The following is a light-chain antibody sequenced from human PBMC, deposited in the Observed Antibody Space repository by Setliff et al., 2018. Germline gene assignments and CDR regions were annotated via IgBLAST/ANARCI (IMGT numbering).Light chain of an antibody. CDR3: AARDDIVSSVV. V-gene: IGLV1-47*01. J-gene: IGLJ2*01. Sequence: QSVLTPPPSASGTPGQTITISCSGSSSNIGSHYVYWYQLLPGTAPKLLIYNNDRWPSGYPGRFSGSKSGTSASLAISGLRSEDEAEYFCAARDDIVSSVVFGGGTKGTVL. CDR2: NND. CDR1: SSNIGSHY.